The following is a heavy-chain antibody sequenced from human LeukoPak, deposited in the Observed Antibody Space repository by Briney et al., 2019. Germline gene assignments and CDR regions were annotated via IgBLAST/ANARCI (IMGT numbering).Heavy chain of an antibody. CDR3: ARVGYNWNLWFDF. CDR2: IFHSGNS. CDR1: GYSMSSGYY. V-gene: IGHV4-38-2*02. Sequence: PSETLSLTCTVSGYSMSSGYYWGWIRQPPGKGLQWIGSIFHSGNSYYNPSLKSRVTISVDTSKNQFSLKVNSVNAADTAVYYCARVGYNWNLWFDFWGQGTTVTVSS. J-gene: IGHJ3*01. D-gene: IGHD1-7*01.